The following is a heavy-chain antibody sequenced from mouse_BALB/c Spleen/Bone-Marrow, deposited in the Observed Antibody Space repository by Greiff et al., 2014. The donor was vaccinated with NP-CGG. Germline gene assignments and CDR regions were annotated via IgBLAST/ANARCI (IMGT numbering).Heavy chain of an antibody. CDR1: GYTFTNYW. J-gene: IGHJ2*01. D-gene: IGHD1-1*01. CDR2: INPSTGYT. V-gene: IGHV1-7*01. Sequence: VQLQQSGAELAKPGASVKMSCKASGYTFTNYWMHWVKQRPGQGLEWIGYINPSTGYTEYNQKFKDKATLTADKSSSTAYMQLSSLTSEDSAVYYCARIYYNGGDYWGQGTTLTVSS. CDR3: ARIYYNGGDY.